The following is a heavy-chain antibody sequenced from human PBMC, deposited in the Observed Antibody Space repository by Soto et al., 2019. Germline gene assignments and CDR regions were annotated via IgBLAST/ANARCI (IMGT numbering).Heavy chain of an antibody. D-gene: IGHD5-12*01. CDR3: ARVQSLPDGYNIDAFDI. CDR2: ISAYNGNT. CDR1: GYTFSNYG. J-gene: IGHJ3*02. Sequence: ASVKVSCKASGYTFSNYGISWVRQAPGQGLEWMGWISAYNGNTKYVQKFQGRVTMTTDTSTSTAYMELRSLRSDDTAVYYCARVQSLPDGYNIDAFDIWGQGTMVTVSS. V-gene: IGHV1-18*01.